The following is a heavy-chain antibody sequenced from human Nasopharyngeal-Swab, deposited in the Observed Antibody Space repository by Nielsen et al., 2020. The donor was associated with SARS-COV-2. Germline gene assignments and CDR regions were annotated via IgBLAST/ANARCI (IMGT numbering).Heavy chain of an antibody. Sequence: RGSLRLSCAASGFTFSSYAMSWVRQAPGKGLEWVSAISGSGGSTYYADSVKGRFTISRDNSKNTLYLQMNSLRAEDTAVYYCAKVVRGYCGGDCPDWYFDLWGRGTLVTVSS. CDR2: ISGSGGST. J-gene: IGHJ2*01. CDR3: AKVVRGYCGGDCPDWYFDL. V-gene: IGHV3-23*01. CDR1: GFTFSSYA. D-gene: IGHD2-21*02.